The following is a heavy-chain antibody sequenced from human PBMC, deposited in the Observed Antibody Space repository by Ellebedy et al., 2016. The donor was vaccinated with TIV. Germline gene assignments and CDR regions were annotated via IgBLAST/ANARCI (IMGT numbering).Heavy chain of an antibody. CDR2: ISGDERRK. CDR1: GFIFSNYA. Sequence: PGGSLRLSCEGSGFIFSNYAMHWVRQAPGKGLEWVAIISGDERRKLYADSVKGRFTVSRDNSKSTLFLHMDSLKVEDLGVYYCAKGPEKWVWYCQEWGLGKLVTVSS. V-gene: IGHV3-30*18. CDR3: AKGPEKWVWYCQE. D-gene: IGHD2-21*01. J-gene: IGHJ1*01.